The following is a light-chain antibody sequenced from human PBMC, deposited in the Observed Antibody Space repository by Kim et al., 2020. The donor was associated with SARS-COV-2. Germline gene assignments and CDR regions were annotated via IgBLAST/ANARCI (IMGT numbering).Light chain of an antibody. CDR3: QAWDISTVV. V-gene: IGLV3-1*01. CDR2: HDS. Sequence: SYELTQPPSVSVSPGQTASITCSGDKLGDKYAYWYQQKPGQSPVLVIYHDSKRPSGIPERFSGSNSGNTATLTISGTQAMDEADYYCQAWDISTVVFGGG. J-gene: IGLJ3*02. CDR1: KLGDKY.